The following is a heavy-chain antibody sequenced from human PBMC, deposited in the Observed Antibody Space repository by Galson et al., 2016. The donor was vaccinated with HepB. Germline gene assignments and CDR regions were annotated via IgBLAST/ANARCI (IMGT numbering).Heavy chain of an antibody. CDR3: ARDENDFWSGSAPY. CDR2: ISSSSSII. Sequence: SLRLSCAVSGFTFSSYSMNWVRQAPGKGLEWVSYISSSSSIIYYADSVKGRFTISRDNAKNSLYLQMNSLKDEDTAVYYCARDENDFWSGSAPYWGQGTLVTVSS. D-gene: IGHD3-3*01. CDR1: GFTFSSYS. J-gene: IGHJ4*02. V-gene: IGHV3-48*02.